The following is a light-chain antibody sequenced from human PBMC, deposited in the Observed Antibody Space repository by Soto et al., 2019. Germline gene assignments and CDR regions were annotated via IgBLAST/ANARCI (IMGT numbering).Light chain of an antibody. CDR2: GAS. J-gene: IGKJ1*01. CDR3: QQYGSSPT. V-gene: IGKV3-20*01. Sequence: ENVLTQSPGTLSLSPGERATNSCRASRSVSSSYLAWYKQKPGRAPRLLIYGASSRATGIPDRFSGSGSGTDSTLTIRRLEPEEFAVYYCQQYGSSPTFGQGTKVDIK. CDR1: RSVSSSY.